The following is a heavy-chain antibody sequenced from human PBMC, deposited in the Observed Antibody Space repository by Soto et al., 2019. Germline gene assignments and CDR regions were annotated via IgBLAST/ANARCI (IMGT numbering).Heavy chain of an antibody. D-gene: IGHD2-21*01. CDR2: IYYSGST. CDR3: ARVGGSYSTFDI. Sequence: KTSETLSLTCTVSGGSISSHYWSWIRQPPGKGLEWIGYIYYSGSTNHNPSLKSRVTISIDTSKKQFSLKLSSVTAADTAVYYCARVGGSYSTFDIWGQGTMVTVSS. V-gene: IGHV4-59*11. J-gene: IGHJ3*02. CDR1: GGSISSHY.